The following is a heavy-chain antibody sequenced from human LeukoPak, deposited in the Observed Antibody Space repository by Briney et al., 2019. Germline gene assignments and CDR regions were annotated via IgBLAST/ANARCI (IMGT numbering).Heavy chain of an antibody. Sequence: GGALRLSCAASGFTFSSYAMSWVRQAPGKGLEWVSAISGSGGSTYYADSVKGRFTISRDNSKNTLYLQMNSLRAEDTAVYYCAKDLISGYDLVGDDYWGQGTLVTVSS. CDR2: ISGSGGST. V-gene: IGHV3-23*01. CDR3: AKDLISGYDLVGDDY. D-gene: IGHD5-12*01. CDR1: GFTFSSYA. J-gene: IGHJ4*02.